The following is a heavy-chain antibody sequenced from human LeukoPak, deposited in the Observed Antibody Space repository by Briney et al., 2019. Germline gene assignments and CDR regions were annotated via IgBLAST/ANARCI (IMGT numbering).Heavy chain of an antibody. CDR1: GYSISSNYY. CDR3: ARVVGATQLDY. Sequence: SETLSLTCTVSGYSISSNYYWAWIRQPPGKGLEWIGNMFHSGTTAYNPSLKSRVTISKDTSKNQFSLNLWFVTAADTAVYFCARVVGATQLDYWGQGILVTVSS. CDR2: MFHSGTT. J-gene: IGHJ4*02. D-gene: IGHD1-26*01. V-gene: IGHV4-38-2*02.